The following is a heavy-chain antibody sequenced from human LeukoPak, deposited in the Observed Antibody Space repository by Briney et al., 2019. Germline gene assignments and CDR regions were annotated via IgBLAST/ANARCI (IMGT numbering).Heavy chain of an antibody. CDR1: GGSISSGDYY. CDR3: ARPYHYDSRNDP. D-gene: IGHD3-22*01. J-gene: IGHJ5*02. CDR2: MYYSGST. Sequence: PSQTLSLTCTVSGGSISSGDYYWSWIRQPPGKGLEWIAYMYYSGSTYYNPSLKSRVTMSADTSKNQLSLKLSSVTAADTAVYYCARPYHYDSRNDPWGQGILVTVSS. V-gene: IGHV4-30-4*01.